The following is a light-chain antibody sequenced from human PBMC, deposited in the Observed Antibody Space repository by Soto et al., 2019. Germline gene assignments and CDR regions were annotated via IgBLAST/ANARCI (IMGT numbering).Light chain of an antibody. V-gene: IGKV1-5*01. CDR2: DAS. CDR3: QQYNNYWT. Sequence: DIQMTQSPSTLSASVGDRVTITCRASRSISSWLAWYQQKPGKPPKLLIYDASSFEGGVPSRFSGSGSGTEFTLTISSLQPDDSATYYCQQYNNYWTFVQGTKVDIK. J-gene: IGKJ1*01. CDR1: RSISSW.